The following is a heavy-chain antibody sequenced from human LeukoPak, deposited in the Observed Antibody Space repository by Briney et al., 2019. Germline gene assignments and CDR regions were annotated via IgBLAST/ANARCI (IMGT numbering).Heavy chain of an antibody. V-gene: IGHV3-33*01. Sequence: PGRSLRLSCAASGFTFSSYGMHWVRQAPGKGLEWVAVIWYDGSNKYYADSVKGRFTISRDNSKNTAYLQMNSLKTEDTAVYYCTRLEDSSGSFSYVMDVWGPGTTVTVSS. CDR3: TRLEDSSGSFSYVMDV. J-gene: IGHJ6*02. CDR1: GFTFSSYG. D-gene: IGHD3-22*01. CDR2: IWYDGSNK.